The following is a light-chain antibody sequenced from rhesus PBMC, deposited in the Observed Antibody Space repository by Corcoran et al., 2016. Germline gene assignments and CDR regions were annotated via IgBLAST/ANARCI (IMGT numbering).Light chain of an antibody. V-gene: IGKV3-24*01. Sequence: EIVLTQSPATLSLSPGERATLSCRASQSVGSNLAWYQQKPGQAPRLLIYGASSRATGIPDRLSGSGSGTDFTLTIRSLEPEDVAVYYCLQHSDWPHSFGQGTTVEIK. CDR2: GAS. CDR3: LQHSDWPHS. CDR1: QSVGSN. J-gene: IGKJ2*01.